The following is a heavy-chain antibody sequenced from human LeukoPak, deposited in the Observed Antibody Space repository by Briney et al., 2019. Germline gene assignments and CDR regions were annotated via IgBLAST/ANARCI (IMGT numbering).Heavy chain of an antibody. J-gene: IGHJ4*02. CDR3: ARDPGLSGYPDY. D-gene: IGHD3-3*01. CDR1: GFTFSSYS. Sequence: GGSLRLSCAASGFTFSSYSMHWVRQAPGKGLEWVSSISSSSSHIYYADSVKGRFTISRDNAKNSLYLQMNSLRAEDTAVYYCARDPGLSGYPDYWGQGTLVTVSS. CDR2: ISSSSSHI. V-gene: IGHV3-21*01.